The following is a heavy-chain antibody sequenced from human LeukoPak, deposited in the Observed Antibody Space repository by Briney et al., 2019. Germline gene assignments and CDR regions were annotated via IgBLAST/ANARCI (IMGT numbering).Heavy chain of an antibody. V-gene: IGHV4-59*08. CDR2: IYYSGST. D-gene: IGHD3-10*01. Sequence: KPSETLSLTCTVSGGSISSYYWSWIRQPPGKGLEWIGYIYYSGSTNYNPSLKSRVTISVDTSKNQFSLKLSSVTAADTAVYYCARQGYYGSGRHYFDYWGQGTLVTVSS. CDR3: ARQGYYGSGRHYFDY. J-gene: IGHJ4*02. CDR1: GGSISSYY.